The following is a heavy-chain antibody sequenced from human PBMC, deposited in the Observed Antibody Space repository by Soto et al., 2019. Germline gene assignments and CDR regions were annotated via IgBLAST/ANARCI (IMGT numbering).Heavy chain of an antibody. CDR3: ARERLASRDYYYYYGMDV. CDR1: GYALTELS. V-gene: IGHV1-24*01. J-gene: IGHJ6*02. Sequence: ASVKVSCKASGYALTELSMHWVRQAPGKGLEWMGGFDPEDGETIYAQKLQGRVTMTTDTSTDTAYMELRSLRSDDTAVYYCARERLASRDYYYYYGMDVWGQGTTVTVSS. D-gene: IGHD6-19*01. CDR2: FDPEDGET.